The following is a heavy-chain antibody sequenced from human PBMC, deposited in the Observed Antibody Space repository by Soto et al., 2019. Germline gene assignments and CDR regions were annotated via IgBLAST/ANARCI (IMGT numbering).Heavy chain of an antibody. V-gene: IGHV3-23*01. CDR3: ARDRHGSDWYTYYFYTLAV. Sequence: VWSLRLSWTASEFIFSDYAMTWVLKTPCKWLGWVSGISGSGESIYYADSVEGRFTISRDNSKNTLYLQMNSLRGEDTAVYYCARDRHGSDWYTYYFYTLAVWGQGTTVTVSS. CDR1: EFIFSDYA. CDR2: ISGSGESI. D-gene: IGHD6-13*01. J-gene: IGHJ6*02.